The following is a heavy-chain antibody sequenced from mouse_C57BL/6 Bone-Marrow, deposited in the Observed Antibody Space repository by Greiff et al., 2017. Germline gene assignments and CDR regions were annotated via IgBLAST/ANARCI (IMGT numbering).Heavy chain of an antibody. CDR2: IWTGGGT. D-gene: IGHD1-1*01. J-gene: IGHJ2*01. CDR1: GFSLTSYA. Sequence: VKLMASGPGLVAPSQSLSISCTVSGFSLTSYAISWVRQPPGKGLEWLGVIWTGGGTNYNSALKSRLSISKDNSKSQVFLKMNSLQTDDTARYYCARVVAHCDYWGQGTTLTVSS. V-gene: IGHV2-9-1*01. CDR3: ARVVAHCDY.